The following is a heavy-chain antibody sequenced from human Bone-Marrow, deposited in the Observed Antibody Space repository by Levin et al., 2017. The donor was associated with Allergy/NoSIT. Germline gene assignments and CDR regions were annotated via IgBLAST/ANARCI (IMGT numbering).Heavy chain of an antibody. CDR2: ISGSGGST. J-gene: IGHJ4*02. Sequence: GESLKISCAASGFTFSSYAMNWVRQAPGKGLEWVSAISGSGGSTYYADSVKGRFTISRDNSKNTLYLHMNSLRAEDTAVYYCAKAGYSSSSNYFDYWGQGTLVTVSS. CDR1: GFTFSSYA. CDR3: AKAGYSSSSNYFDY. D-gene: IGHD6-6*01. V-gene: IGHV3-23*01.